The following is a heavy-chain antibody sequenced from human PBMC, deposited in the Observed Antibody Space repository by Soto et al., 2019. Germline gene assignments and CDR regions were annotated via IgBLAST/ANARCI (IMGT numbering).Heavy chain of an antibody. J-gene: IGHJ4*02. CDR2: ISYDESTT. CDR3: ARGGANTAMAHDY. V-gene: IGHV3-74*01. D-gene: IGHD5-18*01. Sequence: LRLSCAASGFTFSRYWMHWVRQAPGKGLVWVSRISYDESTTDYADSVKGRFTISRDSAKNTLYLQMNSLRAEDTAVYFCARGGANTAMAHDYWGQGILVTVSS. CDR1: GFTFSRYW.